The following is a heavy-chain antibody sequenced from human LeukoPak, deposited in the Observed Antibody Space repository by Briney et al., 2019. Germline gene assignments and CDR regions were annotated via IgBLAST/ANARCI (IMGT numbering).Heavy chain of an antibody. D-gene: IGHD3-16*02. CDR2: IYSGGST. J-gene: IGHJ3*02. V-gene: IGHV3-53*01. Sequence: PGGSLRLSCAASGFTVSNNYMSWVRQAPGKGLEWVSVIYSGGSTYYADSVKGRFTISRDNSKNTLYLQMNSLRAEDTAVYYCARDLPSYDYVWGSYRHDAFDIWGQGTMVTVSS. CDR3: ARDLPSYDYVWGSYRHDAFDI. CDR1: GFTVSNNY.